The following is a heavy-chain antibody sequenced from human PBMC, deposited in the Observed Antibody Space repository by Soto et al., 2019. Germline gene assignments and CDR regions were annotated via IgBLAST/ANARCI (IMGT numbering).Heavy chain of an antibody. V-gene: IGHV1-69*08. CDR3: ARTDFGDYWYFDL. J-gene: IGHJ2*01. Sequence: QDQLVQSGAEVKKPGSSVKVSCKASGGTFSSHTFSWVRQAPGQGLEWMGRIIPALGTATYAQKFQGRVTITADESATTVYMELNSLRSEHTAVYYCARTDFGDYWYFDLWGRGTLVTVSS. CDR2: IIPALGTA. D-gene: IGHD4-17*01. CDR1: GGTFSSHT.